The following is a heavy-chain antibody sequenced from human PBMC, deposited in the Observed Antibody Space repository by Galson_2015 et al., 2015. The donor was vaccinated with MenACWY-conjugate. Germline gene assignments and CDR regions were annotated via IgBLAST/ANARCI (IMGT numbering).Heavy chain of an antibody. Sequence: SLRLSCAASGFTVSDYGMHWVRQAPGKGLEWVTFIRDDGTTKYYADSVKGRFTISRDTSKNTVDLQMNSLRAEDTAVYYCAKDYCRGDSVYWFDPWGQGTLVTVSS. D-gene: IGHD2-21*01. CDR2: IRDDGTTK. V-gene: IGHV3-30*02. CDR1: GFTVSDYG. CDR3: AKDYCRGDSVYWFDP. J-gene: IGHJ5*02.